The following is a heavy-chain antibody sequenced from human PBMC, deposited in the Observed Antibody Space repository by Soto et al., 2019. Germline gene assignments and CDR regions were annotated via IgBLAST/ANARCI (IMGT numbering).Heavy chain of an antibody. CDR1: GYTFSSYY. CDR2: INTNGGST. D-gene: IGHD3-9*01. J-gene: IGHJ4*02. CDR3: ARGLGLGDC. V-gene: IGHV1-46*01. Sequence: QVQLVQSGAEVKKPGASVKVSCKASGYTFSSYYIHWVRQAPGQGLEWIGIINTNGGSTNHAQKFKGRLTVTRDTATATVYMVLTALTSDDTAMYYCARGLGLGDCWGQGTLVTVSS.